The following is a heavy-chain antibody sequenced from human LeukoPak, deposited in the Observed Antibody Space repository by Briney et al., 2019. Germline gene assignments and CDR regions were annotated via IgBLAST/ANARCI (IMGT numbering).Heavy chain of an antibody. CDR3: ARARDFASGSRIDY. CDR1: GGSISSGSYY. CDR2: IYTSGST. Sequence: SQTLSLTCTVSGGSISSGSYYWSWIRQPAGKGPEWIGRIYTSGSTNYNPSLKSRVTISVDTSKNQFSLNLTSVTAADTAVYYCARARDFASGSRIDYWGQGILVTVSS. V-gene: IGHV4-61*02. D-gene: IGHD3-10*01. J-gene: IGHJ4*02.